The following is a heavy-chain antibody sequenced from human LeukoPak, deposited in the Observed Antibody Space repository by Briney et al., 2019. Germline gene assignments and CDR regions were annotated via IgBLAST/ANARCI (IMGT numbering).Heavy chain of an antibody. D-gene: IGHD3-22*01. CDR2: ISSNGDTT. Sequence: PGEALRLSCAASGFIFSNYEMNWVRQAPGKGLEWLSHISSNGDTTDYADSVRGRFTISRDNAKNTVSLQMNSLRAEDTGVYYCARAPSEIGGYYPEYFRHWGQGTLVTVSS. J-gene: IGHJ1*01. V-gene: IGHV3-48*03. CDR1: GFIFSNYE. CDR3: ARAPSEIGGYYPEYFRH.